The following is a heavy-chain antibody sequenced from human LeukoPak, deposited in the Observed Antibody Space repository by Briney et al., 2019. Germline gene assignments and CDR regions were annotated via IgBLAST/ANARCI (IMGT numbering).Heavy chain of an antibody. CDR2: ISGSGGST. V-gene: IGHV3-23*01. Sequence: GGSLRLSCAASGFTFSSYAMSWVRQAPGKGLEWVSAISGSGGSTYYADSVKGRFTISRDNSKNTLYLQMNSLRAEDTAVYYCAKGPHRIAVAGTGGYMDVWGKRTTVTVSS. CDR3: AKGPHRIAVAGTGGYMDV. J-gene: IGHJ6*03. CDR1: GFTFSSYA. D-gene: IGHD6-19*01.